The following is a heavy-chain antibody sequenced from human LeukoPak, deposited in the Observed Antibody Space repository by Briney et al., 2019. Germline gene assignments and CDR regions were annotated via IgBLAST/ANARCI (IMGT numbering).Heavy chain of an antibody. CDR3: PTDVGIRYLAEGYYYGMDV. Sequence: GGSLRLSCAASGFTVSSNYMSWVRQAPGQGLEWVSVIYSGGSTYYADSVKGRFTISRDNSKNTLYLQMNSLRAEDTAVYYFPTDVGIRYLAEGYYYGMDVWGKGTTVTVSS. CDR1: GFTVSSNY. V-gene: IGHV3-53*01. D-gene: IGHD3-9*01. CDR2: IYSGGST. J-gene: IGHJ6*04.